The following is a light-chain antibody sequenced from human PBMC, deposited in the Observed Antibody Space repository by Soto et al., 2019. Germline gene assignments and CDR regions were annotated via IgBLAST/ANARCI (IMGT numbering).Light chain of an antibody. CDR3: QQYASTRWT. V-gene: IGKV1-5*03. J-gene: IGKJ1*01. CDR1: QSISSW. CDR2: KAS. Sequence: DIQLTQSPSTLSASVGDRVTITCRASQSISSWLAWYQQKPGKAPKLLIYKASTLKSGVPSRFSGSGSGTDFTLTISRLQPEDFAVYYCQQYASTRWTFGQGTKVDIK.